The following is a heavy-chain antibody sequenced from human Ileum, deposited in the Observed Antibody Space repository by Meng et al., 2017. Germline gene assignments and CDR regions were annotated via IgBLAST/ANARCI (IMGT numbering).Heavy chain of an antibody. V-gene: IGHV4-31*03. Sequence: QVQLQESGPGLVKPSQTLSLTCTVSGGSINSGSYYWNWIRQVPEKGLEWIGFIYYSGTTYYNPSLKSRLSMSLDTSKNQFSLKLNSVTAADTAVYYCANIVFNWFDSWGQGTLVTVSS. D-gene: IGHD2-15*01. CDR1: GGSINSGSYY. CDR3: ANIVFNWFDS. J-gene: IGHJ5*01. CDR2: IYYSGTT.